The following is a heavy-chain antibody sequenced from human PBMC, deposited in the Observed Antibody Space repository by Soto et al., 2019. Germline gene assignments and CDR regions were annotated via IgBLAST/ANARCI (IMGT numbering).Heavy chain of an antibody. CDR2: VFYTGFT. V-gene: IGHV4-39*01. Sequence: XTLSIRCAVSGGSISGSDYYWGWLRQSPGKGPEWIGSVFYTGFTSYNPSLESRVSVYVDTSKNQFSLKVSGVSEAETAVYYCATSQKGYNWNYFDHWGQGDLVTVSS. CDR1: GGSISGSDYY. CDR3: ATSQKGYNWNYFDH. J-gene: IGHJ4*02. D-gene: IGHD1-20*01.